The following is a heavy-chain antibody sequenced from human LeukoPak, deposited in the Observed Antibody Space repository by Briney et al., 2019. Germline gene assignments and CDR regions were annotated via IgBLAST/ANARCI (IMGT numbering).Heavy chain of an antibody. Sequence: ASVKVSCKASGYTFTSYGISWVRQAPGQGLEWMGWISAYNGNTNYAQKLQGRVTMTTDTSTSTAYMELRSLRSDDTAVYYCARDLRASSGWVDYYYGMDVWGQGTTVTVSS. J-gene: IGHJ6*02. V-gene: IGHV1-18*01. CDR3: ARDLRASSGWVDYYYGMDV. CDR2: ISAYNGNT. CDR1: GYTFTSYG. D-gene: IGHD6-19*01.